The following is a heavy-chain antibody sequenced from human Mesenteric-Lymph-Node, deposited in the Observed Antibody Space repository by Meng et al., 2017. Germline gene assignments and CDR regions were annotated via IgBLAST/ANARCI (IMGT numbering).Heavy chain of an antibody. CDR1: GYTFTNYG. J-gene: IGHJ4*02. V-gene: IGHV1-18*01. CDR3: ARGPEEFDY. Sequence: QVQLVQSGAEVGKPGASVTVSCKASGYTFTNYGITWVRQAPGQRLEWMGWISAYSGNTNFAQKLQGRITMTTDTSTSTAYMELRRLRSDDTAVYYCARGPEEFDYWGQGTLVTVSS. CDR2: ISAYSGNT.